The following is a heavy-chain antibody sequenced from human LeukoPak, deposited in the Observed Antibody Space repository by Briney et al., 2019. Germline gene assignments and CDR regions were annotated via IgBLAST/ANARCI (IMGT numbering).Heavy chain of an antibody. V-gene: IGHV4-59*01. CDR3: ASGIAARRTDAFDI. Sequence: SETLSLTCTVSGGSISSDFWSWIRQTPGQGLEWIGYISHSGNTKYNPSLESRVTISLVTSANQFSLNLFSVTAEDTAVYYCASGIAARRTDAFDIWGQGTMVTVSS. J-gene: IGHJ3*02. CDR2: ISHSGNT. D-gene: IGHD6-6*01. CDR1: GGSISSDF.